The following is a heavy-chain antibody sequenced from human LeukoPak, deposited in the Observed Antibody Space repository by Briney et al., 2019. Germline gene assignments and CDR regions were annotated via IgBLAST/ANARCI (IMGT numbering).Heavy chain of an antibody. CDR2: FDPEDGET. V-gene: IGHV1-24*01. CDR1: GYTLTELS. D-gene: IGHD6-19*01. Sequence: GASVKVSCKVSGYTLTELSMHWVRQAPGKGLEWMGGFDPEDGETIYAQKFQGRVTMTEDTSTDTAYMELSSLRSEDTAVYYCATGLGIAVAGNHPRDYWGQGTLVTVSS. J-gene: IGHJ4*02. CDR3: ATGLGIAVAGNHPRDY.